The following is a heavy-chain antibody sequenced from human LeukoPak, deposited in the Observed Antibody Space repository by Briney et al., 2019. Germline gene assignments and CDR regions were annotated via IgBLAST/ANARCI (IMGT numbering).Heavy chain of an antibody. CDR1: GFTVSSNY. V-gene: IGHV3-66*01. CDR2: IYSGGST. J-gene: IGHJ4*02. D-gene: IGHD5-18*01. Sequence: GGSLRLSCAASGFTVSSNYMSWVRQAPGKGLEWVSVIYSGGSTYYADSVKGRFTISRDNSKNTLYLQMNSLRAEDTAVYYCARVYSGDTAMVFDYWGQGTLVTVSS. CDR3: ARVYSGDTAMVFDY.